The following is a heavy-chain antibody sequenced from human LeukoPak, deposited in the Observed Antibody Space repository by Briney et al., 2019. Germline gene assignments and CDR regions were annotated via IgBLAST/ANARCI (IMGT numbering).Heavy chain of an antibody. J-gene: IGHJ6*02. CDR2: IKQDGSEK. D-gene: IGHD5-18*01. V-gene: IGHV3-7*04. Sequence: GGSLRLSCAASGFTFSSYWMSWVRQAPGKGLEWVANIKQDGSEKYYVDSVKGRFTISRDNAKNSLYLQMNSLRAGDTAVYYCARVGYSYGYSYYYYGMDVWGQGTTVTVSS. CDR3: ARVGYSYGYSYYYYGMDV. CDR1: GFTFSSYW.